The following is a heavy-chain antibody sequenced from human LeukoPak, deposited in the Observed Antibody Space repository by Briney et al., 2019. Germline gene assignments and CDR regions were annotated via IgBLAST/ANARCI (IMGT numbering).Heavy chain of an antibody. J-gene: IGHJ5*02. CDR3: AITDYYDSRSWFDP. CDR2: ISAYNGNT. V-gene: IGHV1-18*01. CDR1: GYTFTSYD. Sequence: GASVKVSCKASGYTFTSYDINWVRQATGQGLEWMGWISAYNGNTNYAQKLQGRVTMTTDTSTSTAYMELRSLRSDDTAVYYCAITDYYDSRSWFDPWGQGTLVTVSS. D-gene: IGHD3-22*01.